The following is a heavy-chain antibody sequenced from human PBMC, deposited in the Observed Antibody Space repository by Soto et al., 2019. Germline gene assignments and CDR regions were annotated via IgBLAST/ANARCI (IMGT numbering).Heavy chain of an antibody. Sequence: QVQVVESGGGVVQPGRSLRLSCAASGFTFSSYTMHWVHQAPDKGLEWVAVISYDGSNKYYADSVKGRFTLSRDNSKNTLSLQMNSLTAEDTAVYYCARDLALSAYFDYWGQGTLVTVSS. J-gene: IGHJ4*02. CDR3: ARDLALSAYFDY. CDR2: ISYDGSNK. V-gene: IGHV3-30-3*01. D-gene: IGHD3-3*02. CDR1: GFTFSSYT.